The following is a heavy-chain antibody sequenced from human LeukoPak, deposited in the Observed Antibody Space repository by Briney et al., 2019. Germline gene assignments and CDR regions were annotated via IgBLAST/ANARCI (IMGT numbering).Heavy chain of an antibody. CDR3: ARDLGSYSSGWYMGFDY. J-gene: IGHJ4*02. CDR1: GFTFSSDA. CDR2: ISGSGGST. V-gene: IGHV3-23*01. D-gene: IGHD6-19*01. Sequence: GGSLRLSCAASGFTFSSDAMSWVRQAPGKGLEWVSAISGSGGSTYYADSVKGRFTISRDNSKNTLYLQMNSLRAEDTAIYYCARDLGSYSSGWYMGFDYWGQGTLVTVSS.